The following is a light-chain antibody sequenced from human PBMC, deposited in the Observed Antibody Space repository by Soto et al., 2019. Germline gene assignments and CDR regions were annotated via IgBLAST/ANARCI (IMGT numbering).Light chain of an antibody. CDR1: SSDVGGYNY. V-gene: IGLV2-14*01. J-gene: IGLJ1*01. CDR3: SSYTSSSTL. CDR2: SGT. Sequence: QSALSQPASVSGSPGQSSTISCTGTSSDVGGYNYVSWYQQHPGKAPKLMIYSGTDRPSVVSSRFSGSKSGNTASLTISGLHAEDEADYYYSSYTSSSTLFGTGTKVTVL.